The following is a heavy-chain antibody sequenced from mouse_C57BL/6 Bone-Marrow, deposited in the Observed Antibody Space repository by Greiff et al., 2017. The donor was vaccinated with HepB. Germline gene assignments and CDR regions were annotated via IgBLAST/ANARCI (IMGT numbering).Heavy chain of an antibody. J-gene: IGHJ4*01. CDR3: ASIYYYGSSYYYAMDY. Sequence: QLQQPGAELVKPGASVKLSCKASGYTFTSYWMQWVKQRPGQGLEWIGEIDPSDSYTNYNQKFKGKATLTVDTSSSTAYMQLSSLTSEDSAVYYCASIYYYGSSYYYAMDYWGQGTSVTVSS. CDR2: IDPSDSYT. D-gene: IGHD1-1*01. CDR1: GYTFTSYW. V-gene: IGHV1-50*01.